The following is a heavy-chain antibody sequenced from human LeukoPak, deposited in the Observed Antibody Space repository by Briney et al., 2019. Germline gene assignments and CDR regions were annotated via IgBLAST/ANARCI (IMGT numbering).Heavy chain of an antibody. CDR3: ARGVDIVVVPAAYTTTYYYYGMDV. V-gene: IGHV1-69*06. CDR2: IIPIFGTA. Sequence: ASVKVSCKASGDTFTSYAISWVRQAPGQGLEWMGGIIPIFGTANYAQKFQGRVTITADKSTSTAYMELRSLRSEDTAVYYCARGVDIVVVPAAYTTTYYYYGMDVWGKGTTVTVSS. J-gene: IGHJ6*04. D-gene: IGHD2-2*01. CDR1: GDTFTSYA.